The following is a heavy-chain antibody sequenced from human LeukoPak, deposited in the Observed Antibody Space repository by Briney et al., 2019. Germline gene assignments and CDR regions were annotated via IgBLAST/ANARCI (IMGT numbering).Heavy chain of an antibody. CDR1: GFTFSSYG. J-gene: IGHJ4*02. Sequence: PGGSLRLSCAASGFTFSSYGMHWVRQAPGKGREWVAFIRYDGSNKYYADSVKGRFTISRDNSKNTLYLQMNSLRAEDTAVYYGAKVRGFGVAAAVFDYWGQGTLVTVSS. CDR3: AKVRGFGVAAAVFDY. CDR2: IRYDGSNK. D-gene: IGHD6-13*01. V-gene: IGHV3-30*02.